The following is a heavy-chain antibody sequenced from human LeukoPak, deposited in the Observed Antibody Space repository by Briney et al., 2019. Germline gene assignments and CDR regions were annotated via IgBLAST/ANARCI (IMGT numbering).Heavy chain of an antibody. Sequence: GGSLRLSCSASGFTFSSYAMHWVRQAPGKGLEYVSAISSNGGSTYYADSVKGRFTISRDNSKNTLYLQMSSLRAEDTAVYYCVKGGIWFGELLSPGAFDIWGQGTMVTVSS. J-gene: IGHJ3*02. CDR1: GFTFSSYA. CDR2: ISSNGGST. CDR3: VKGGIWFGELLSPGAFDI. V-gene: IGHV3-64D*06. D-gene: IGHD3-10*01.